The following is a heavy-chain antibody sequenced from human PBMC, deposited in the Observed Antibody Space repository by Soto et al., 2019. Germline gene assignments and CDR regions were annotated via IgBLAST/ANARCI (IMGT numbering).Heavy chain of an antibody. J-gene: IGHJ6*02. CDR2: ISSGSSYI. V-gene: IGHV3-21*06. Sequence: GGSLRLSCAASGLTFSSYSMNWVRQAPGKGLEWVSSISSGSSYIYYADSVKGRFTISRDNAKNSLYLQMNSLRAEDTAVYYCARSSGGSGKLWNYYGMDVWGQGTTVTVSS. CDR3: ARSSGGSGKLWNYYGMDV. D-gene: IGHD3-10*01. CDR1: GLTFSSYS.